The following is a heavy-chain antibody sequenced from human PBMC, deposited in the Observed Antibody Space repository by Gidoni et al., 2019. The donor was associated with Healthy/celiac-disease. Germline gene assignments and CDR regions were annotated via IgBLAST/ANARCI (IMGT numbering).Heavy chain of an antibody. CDR1: GFTVSTSY. V-gene: IGHV3-53*01. Sequence: EVQLVESGGGLIQPGGSLRLSCAASGFTVSTSYMSWVRQAPGKGLEWVSVIYSGGSTYYADSVKGRFTISRDNSKNTLYLQMNSLRAEDTAVYYCARDFSSGYYWFDYWGQGTLVTVSS. CDR3: ARDFSSGYYWFDY. J-gene: IGHJ4*02. CDR2: IYSGGST. D-gene: IGHD3-22*01.